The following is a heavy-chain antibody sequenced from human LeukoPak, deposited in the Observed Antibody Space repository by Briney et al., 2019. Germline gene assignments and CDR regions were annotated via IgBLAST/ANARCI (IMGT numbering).Heavy chain of an antibody. D-gene: IGHD1-1*01. J-gene: IGHJ6*02. Sequence: GGSLRLSCAASGFTFSSYAMHWVRQAPGKGLEWVAVKSYDGSNEYYADSVKGRFTISRDNSKNTLYLQMNSLRAEDTAVYYCARAIGTDYYYYYGMDVWGQGTTVTVSS. V-gene: IGHV3-30*04. CDR3: ARAIGTDYYYYYGMDV. CDR2: KSYDGSNE. CDR1: GFTFSSYA.